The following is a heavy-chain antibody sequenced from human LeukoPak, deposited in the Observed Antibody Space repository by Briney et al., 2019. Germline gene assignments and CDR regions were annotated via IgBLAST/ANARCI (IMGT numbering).Heavy chain of an antibody. CDR2: IKSKTDGETT. CDR1: GLTFSNAW. Sequence: GGSLRLSCAASGLTFSNAWMSWVRQAPGQGLEWVARIKSKTDGETTDYAAPVKGRFTISRDDSKNTLYLQMNSLKTEDTAVYYCTTDYYDYVWGSYRPDYWGQGTLVTVSS. V-gene: IGHV3-15*01. J-gene: IGHJ4*02. CDR3: TTDYYDYVWGSYRPDY. D-gene: IGHD3-16*02.